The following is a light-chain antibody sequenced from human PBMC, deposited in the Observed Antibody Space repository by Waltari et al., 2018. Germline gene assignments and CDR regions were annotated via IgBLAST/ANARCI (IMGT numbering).Light chain of an antibody. CDR2: DDG. Sequence: SYVLTQPPPVSVAPGKTARITCGGPNIGSTSVHWYQQKPGQAPVVVIYDDGDRPSGIPERFSGSNSGNTATLTISMVEAGDEADYYCQVWDSSSDQPVFGGGTKLTVL. J-gene: IGLJ2*01. CDR1: NIGSTS. CDR3: QVWDSSSDQPV. V-gene: IGLV3-21*03.